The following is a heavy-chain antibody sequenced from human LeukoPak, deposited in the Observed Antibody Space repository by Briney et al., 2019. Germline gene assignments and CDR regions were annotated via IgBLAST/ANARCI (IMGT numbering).Heavy chain of an antibody. CDR2: IIPIFGTA. V-gene: IGHV1-69*06. D-gene: IGHD6-19*01. CDR3: TRNSGWYGLS. Sequence: SVKVSCTASGGTFSSYAISWVRQAPGQGLEWMGGIIPIFGTANYAQKFQGRVTITADKSTSTAYMELSSLRSEDTAVYYCTRNSGWYGLSWGQGTLVTVSS. J-gene: IGHJ1*01. CDR1: GGTFSSYA.